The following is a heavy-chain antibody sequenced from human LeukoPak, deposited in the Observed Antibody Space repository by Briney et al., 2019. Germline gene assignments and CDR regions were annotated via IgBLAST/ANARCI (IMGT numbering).Heavy chain of an antibody. V-gene: IGHV3-30*02. CDR2: IRDDGINK. D-gene: IGHD3-16*02. J-gene: IGHJ4*02. CDR3: AFPPRRGGWGSYRYGPFDY. Sequence: GGSLRLSCAASGFIFSSYGMHWVRQAPGKGLEWVAFIRDDGINKYYADSVKGRFTVSRDNSKNTLYLQMNSLRAEDTAVYYCAFPPRRGGWGSYRYGPFDYWGQGTLVTVSS. CDR1: GFIFSSYG.